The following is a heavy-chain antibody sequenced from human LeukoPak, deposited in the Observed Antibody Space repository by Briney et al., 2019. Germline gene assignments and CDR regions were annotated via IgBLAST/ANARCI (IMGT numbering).Heavy chain of an antibody. V-gene: IGHV3-11*05. J-gene: IGHJ4*02. CDR1: GFIFSDFY. D-gene: IGHD2/OR15-2a*01. Sequence: PGGSLRHFCSGAGFIFSDFYINWIRQSPGKGLEWLAYISPDGSYTTYGDSVKGRSVISRDNAKNSVSLQMNSLRVEDTTVYFCASDQVSGVFDYWGQGARVTVS. CDR2: ISPDGSYT. CDR3: ASDQVSGVFDY.